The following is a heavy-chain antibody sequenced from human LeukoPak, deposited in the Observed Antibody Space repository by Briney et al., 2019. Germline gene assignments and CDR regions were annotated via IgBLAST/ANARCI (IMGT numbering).Heavy chain of an antibody. CDR3: ARPSVITFGGVIVRGAFDI. Sequence: ASVKVSCKASGGTFSSYAISWVRQAPGQGLEWMGGIIPIFGTANYAQRFQGRVTITADESTSTAYMELSSLRSEDTAVYYCARPSVITFGGVIVRGAFDIWGQGTMVSVSS. CDR2: IIPIFGTA. J-gene: IGHJ3*02. CDR1: GGTFSSYA. D-gene: IGHD3-16*02. V-gene: IGHV1-69*13.